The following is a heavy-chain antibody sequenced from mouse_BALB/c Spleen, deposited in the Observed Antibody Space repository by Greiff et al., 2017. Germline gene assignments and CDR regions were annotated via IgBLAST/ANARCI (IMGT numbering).Heavy chain of an antibody. CDR2: INPYNDGT. J-gene: IGHJ1*01. V-gene: IGHV1-14*01. CDR1: GYTFTSYV. CDR3: ARRGFTTVDWYFDV. D-gene: IGHD1-1*01. Sequence: EVQLQQSGPELVKPGASVKMSCKASGYTFTSYVMHWVKQKPGQGLEWIGYINPYNDGTKYNEKFKGKATLTSDKSSSTAYMELSSLTSEDSAVYYCARRGFTTVDWYFDVWGAGTTVTVSS.